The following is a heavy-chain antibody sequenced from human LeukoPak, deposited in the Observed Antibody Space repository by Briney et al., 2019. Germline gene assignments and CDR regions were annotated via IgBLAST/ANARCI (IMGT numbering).Heavy chain of an antibody. D-gene: IGHD6-13*01. J-gene: IGHJ6*02. CDR1: GGTFSSYA. Sequence: ASVKVSCKASGGTFSSYAISWVRQAPGQGLEWMGWISADNGNTNYAQKLQGRVTTITETSTSTAYMELRSLRSDDTAVYYCARVGSSSPSNYYGMDVWGQGTTVTVSS. CDR3: ARVGSSSPSNYYGMDV. V-gene: IGHV1-18*01. CDR2: ISADNGNT.